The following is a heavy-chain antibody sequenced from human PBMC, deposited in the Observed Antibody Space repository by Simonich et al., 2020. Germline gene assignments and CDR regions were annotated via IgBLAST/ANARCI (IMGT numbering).Heavy chain of an antibody. Sequence: EVQLVESGGGLVQPGGSLRLSCAASGFTFSSYEMNWVRQAPGKGLEWVSYISSSGSTIYYADSVKGRFPITRDNAKNSLYLQRNSLRAEDTAVYYCARDFRLQLVEIGTYYYYGMDVWGQGTTVTVSS. CDR3: ARDFRLQLVEIGTYYYYGMDV. J-gene: IGHJ6*02. D-gene: IGHD6-6*01. CDR2: ISSSGSTI. CDR1: GFTFSSYE. V-gene: IGHV3-48*03.